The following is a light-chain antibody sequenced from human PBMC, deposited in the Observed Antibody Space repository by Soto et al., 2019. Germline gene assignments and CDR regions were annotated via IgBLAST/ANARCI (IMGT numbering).Light chain of an antibody. V-gene: IGLV1-44*01. J-gene: IGLJ1*01. CDR2: TNS. CDR3: AAWDGSLNVYV. CDR1: SSSIGSNS. Sequence: QSVLTQPPLASGTPGQRVTISCSGSSSSIGSNSVNWYQQLPRTAPKVLIYTNSQRPSGVPDRFSGSKSGTSASLAISGLQPEDEADYYCAAWDGSLNVYVFGTGTKVTVL.